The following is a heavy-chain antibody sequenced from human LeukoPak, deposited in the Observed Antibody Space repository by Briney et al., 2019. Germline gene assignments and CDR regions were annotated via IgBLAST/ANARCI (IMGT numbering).Heavy chain of an antibody. CDR1: GYSISSGYY. Sequence: PSETLSLTCAVSGYSISSGYYWGWIRQPPGKGLEWIGSIYHSGSTYYNPSLKSRVTISVDTSKNQFSLKLSSVTAADTAVYYCARDSYSGDYWGQGTLVTVSS. V-gene: IGHV4-38-2*02. J-gene: IGHJ4*02. CDR3: ARDSYSGDY. D-gene: IGHD1-26*01. CDR2: IYHSGST.